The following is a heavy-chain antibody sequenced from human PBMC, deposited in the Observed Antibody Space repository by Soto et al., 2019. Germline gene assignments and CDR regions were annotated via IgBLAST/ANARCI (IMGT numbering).Heavy chain of an antibody. J-gene: IGHJ4*01. D-gene: IGHD2-21*01. Sequence: GAAGKACWEAFGCTFTETGISWGLQAPGHWLEWIGWFSAYNGNTNYAQKLQGRVTMTTDTSTSTAYMELSSLRSDDTAVYYCARYRTHFVVVDVNFHYRRHAILVSVYS. CDR1: GCTFTETG. CDR3: ARYRTHFVVVDVNFHY. CDR2: FSAYNGNT. V-gene: IGHV1-18*01.